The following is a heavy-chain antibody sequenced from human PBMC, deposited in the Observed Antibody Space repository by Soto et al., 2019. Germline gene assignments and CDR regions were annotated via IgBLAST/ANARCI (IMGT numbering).Heavy chain of an antibody. CDR1: GYTFTSYY. J-gene: IGHJ4*02. Sequence: QVQLVQSGAELKKPGASVKVSCKASGYTFTSYYMHWVRQDPGQGLEWMGIINPSGGSTSYAQKFQGRVTMTRDTSTSTVYMARRSLRSEDTAVYYCARDRGSSGWYLDFAYWGQGTLVTVSS. V-gene: IGHV1-46*03. D-gene: IGHD6-19*01. CDR3: ARDRGSSGWYLDFAY. CDR2: INPSGGST.